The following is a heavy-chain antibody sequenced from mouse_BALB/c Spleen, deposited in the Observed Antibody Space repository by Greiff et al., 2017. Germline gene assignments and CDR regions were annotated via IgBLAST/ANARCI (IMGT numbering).Heavy chain of an antibody. Sequence: VHVKQSGAELVKPGASVKLSCTASGFNIKDTYMHWVKQRPEQGLEWIGRIDPANGNTKYDPKFQGKATITADTSSNTAYLQLSSLTSEDTAVYYCARSVVATPMDYWGQGTSVTVSS. CDR3: ARSVVATPMDY. D-gene: IGHD1-1*01. J-gene: IGHJ4*01. CDR2: IDPANGNT. V-gene: IGHV14-3*02. CDR1: GFNIKDTY.